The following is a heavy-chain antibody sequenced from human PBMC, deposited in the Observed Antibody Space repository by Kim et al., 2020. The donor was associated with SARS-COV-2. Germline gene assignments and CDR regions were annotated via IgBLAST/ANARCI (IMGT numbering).Heavy chain of an antibody. V-gene: IGHV4-34*01. J-gene: IGHJ5*02. Sequence: SDTLSLTCAAYGGSFSGYYWSWIRQPPGKGLEWIGEINHSGSTNYNPSLKSRVTISVDTSKNQFSLKLSSVTAADTAVYYCARKWMAGQVWFDPWGQGTL. CDR2: INHSGST. CDR1: GGSFSGYY. D-gene: IGHD6-19*01. CDR3: ARKWMAGQVWFDP.